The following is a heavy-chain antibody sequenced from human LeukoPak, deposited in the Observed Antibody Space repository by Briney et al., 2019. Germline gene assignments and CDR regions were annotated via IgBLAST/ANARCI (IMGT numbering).Heavy chain of an antibody. CDR3: ARVGGKRDSSSWFPDY. D-gene: IGHD6-13*01. Sequence: ASVKVSCKASGYTFTSYGISWVRPPPGQGLEWMGCISAYNGNTNYAQKLQGRVTMTTDTSTSTAYMELRSLRSDDTAVYYCARVGGKRDSSSWFPDYWGQGTLVTVSS. CDR2: ISAYNGNT. J-gene: IGHJ4*02. V-gene: IGHV1-18*01. CDR1: GYTFTSYG.